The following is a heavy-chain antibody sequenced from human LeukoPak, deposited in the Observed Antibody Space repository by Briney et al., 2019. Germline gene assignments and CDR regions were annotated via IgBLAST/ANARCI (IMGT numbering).Heavy chain of an antibody. J-gene: IGHJ5*02. CDR3: ARERASNNHDNWFDP. V-gene: IGHV4-34*01. Sequence: PSETLSLTCAVYGASFNDYYWSWIRHSPTKGLEWIREVNLSGSAKYNPSLKSRVTISADKSKNQFFLRLSPVAAADSGVYYCARERASNNHDNWFDPWGQGTLVTVSS. CDR2: VNLSGSA. CDR1: GASFNDYY.